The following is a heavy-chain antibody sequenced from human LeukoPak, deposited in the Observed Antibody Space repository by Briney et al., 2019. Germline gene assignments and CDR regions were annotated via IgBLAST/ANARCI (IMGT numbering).Heavy chain of an antibody. V-gene: IGHV1-2*06. Sequence: ASVKVSCKASGYTFTGYYMHWVRQAPGQGLEWMGRINPNSGGTNYAQKFQGRVTMTRDTSISTAYMELSRLRSDDTAVYYCARDRSSSSWYSDFDYWGQGTLVTVSS. CDR1: GYTFTGYY. J-gene: IGHJ4*02. D-gene: IGHD6-13*01. CDR2: INPNSGGT. CDR3: ARDRSSSSWYSDFDY.